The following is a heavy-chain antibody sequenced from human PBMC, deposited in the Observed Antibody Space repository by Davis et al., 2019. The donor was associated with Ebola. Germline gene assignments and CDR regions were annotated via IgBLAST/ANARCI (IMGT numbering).Heavy chain of an antibody. J-gene: IGHJ6*02. Sequence: GESLKISCAASGFTFSSYWMSWVRQAPGMGLEWVANTRPDGSEKYYVDSVKGRFTISRDNSKNTLYLQMNSLRAEDTAVYYCARDPRYSNYFVGMDVWGQGTTVTVSS. CDR2: TRPDGSEK. D-gene: IGHD4-11*01. CDR3: ARDPRYSNYFVGMDV. CDR1: GFTFSSYW. V-gene: IGHV3-7*01.